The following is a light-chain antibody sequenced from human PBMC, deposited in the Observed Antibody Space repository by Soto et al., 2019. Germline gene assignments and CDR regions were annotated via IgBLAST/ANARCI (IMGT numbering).Light chain of an antibody. Sequence: QSALTQPPSVSAAPGQKVTLSCSGTSNIGNNYISWYQQLPGTAPKLLIYENNKRPSGIPDRFSGSKSGTSATLGITGLQTGDEAVYYCGSWDDSLNVGAFGGGTQLTVL. CDR3: GSWDDSLNVGA. CDR2: ENN. V-gene: IGLV1-51*01. CDR1: SNIGNNY. J-gene: IGLJ2*01.